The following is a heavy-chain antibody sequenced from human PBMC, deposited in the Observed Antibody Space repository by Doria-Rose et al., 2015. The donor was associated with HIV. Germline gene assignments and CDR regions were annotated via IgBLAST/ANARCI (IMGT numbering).Heavy chain of an antibody. V-gene: IGHV4-34*01. Sequence: LLKPSDTLSLTCAFYVWSFSGYYWTWIRQSPGKGLEWIGEINHGGSTNYNPSLKSRVTISLDMSKNQFSRKVSSVTAADTAVYYWARGPSDFGDYVAFKHGGQGTRVTVSS. CDR1: VWSFSGYY. CDR3: ARGPSDFGDYVAFKH. D-gene: IGHD4-17*01. CDR2: INHGGST. J-gene: IGHJ1*01.